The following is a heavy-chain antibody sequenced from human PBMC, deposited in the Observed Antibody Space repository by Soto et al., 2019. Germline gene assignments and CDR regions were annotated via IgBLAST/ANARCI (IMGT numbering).Heavy chain of an antibody. Sequence: QVQLVQSGAEVKKPGSSVKVSCKASGGTFSSYAISWVRQAPGQGLEWMGGIIPIFGTANYAQKFQGRVTITADGSTSTAYMELSSLRSEDTAVYYCARGSQYSGYAVWANWFDPWGQGTLVTVSS. D-gene: IGHD5-12*01. CDR2: IIPIFGTA. CDR1: GGTFSSYA. CDR3: ARGSQYSGYAVWANWFDP. J-gene: IGHJ5*02. V-gene: IGHV1-69*01.